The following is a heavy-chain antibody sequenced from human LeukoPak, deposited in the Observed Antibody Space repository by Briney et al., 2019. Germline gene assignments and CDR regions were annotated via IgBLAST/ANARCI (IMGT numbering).Heavy chain of an antibody. D-gene: IGHD6-19*01. J-gene: IGHJ4*02. V-gene: IGHV3-23*01. CDR2: ISGSGGST. CDR1: GFTFSSYA. CDR3: AKAMGWLADFDY. Sequence: SGGSLRLSCAASGFTFSSYAMSWVRQAPGKGLEWVSAISGSGGSTYYADSVKGQFTISRDNSKNTLYLQMNSLRAEDTAVYYCAKAMGWLADFDYWGQGTLVTVSS.